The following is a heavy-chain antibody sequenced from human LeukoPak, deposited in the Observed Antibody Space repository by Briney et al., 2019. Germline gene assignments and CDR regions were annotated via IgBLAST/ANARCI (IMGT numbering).Heavy chain of an antibody. CDR1: GFTFSTYS. Sequence: GGSLRLSCAASGFTFSTYSMNWVRQAPGKGLEWVSYISSSSSTVYYADSMKGRFTISRDNAKNSLYLQMNSLRAEDTAVYYCARVRVGGSYSTFDYWGQGTLVTVSS. D-gene: IGHD1-26*01. V-gene: IGHV3-48*01. CDR2: ISSSSSTV. CDR3: ARVRVGGSYSTFDY. J-gene: IGHJ4*02.